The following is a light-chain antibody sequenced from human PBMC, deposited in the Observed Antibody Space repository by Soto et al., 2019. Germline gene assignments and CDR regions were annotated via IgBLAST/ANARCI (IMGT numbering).Light chain of an antibody. CDR2: AAS. Sequence: IQMTQSPSSVSASVGDRVTITCRASQGVSSWLAWYQQKPGKAPRLLIYAASFLHRGVPSRFSGSGSGSDFTLTISSLQPDDFATYYCKQASSFPLTFGGGTKVDMK. J-gene: IGKJ4*01. CDR1: QGVSSW. CDR3: KQASSFPLT. V-gene: IGKV1-12*01.